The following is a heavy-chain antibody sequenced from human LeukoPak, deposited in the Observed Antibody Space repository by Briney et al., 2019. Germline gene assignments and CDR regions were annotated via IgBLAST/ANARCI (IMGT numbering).Heavy chain of an antibody. CDR1: GGTFSSYA. V-gene: IGHV1-69*13. J-gene: IGHJ3*02. D-gene: IGHD3-10*01. CDR2: IIPIFGTA. Sequence: SVKVSCKASGGTFSSYAISWVRQAPGQGLEWMGGIIPIFGTANYAQKFQGRVTITADESTSTAYMELSSLRSEDTAVYYCAESYYYGPGDAFDIWGQGTMVTVSS. CDR3: AESYYYGPGDAFDI.